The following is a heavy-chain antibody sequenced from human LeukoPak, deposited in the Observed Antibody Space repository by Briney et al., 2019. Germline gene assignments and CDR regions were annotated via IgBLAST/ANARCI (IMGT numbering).Heavy chain of an antibody. D-gene: IGHD1-26*01. CDR2: IYTTGST. V-gene: IGHV4-61*02. J-gene: IGHJ4*01. CDR1: GGSISSDNYY. Sequence: SETLSLTCTVSGGSISSDNYYWSWIRQPAGKGLEWIGRIYTTGSTNYNPSLKSRVTISIDTSKNQFSLKLNSVTAADTAVYYCARDSTLGGSYIFDYWGQGTLVTVSS. CDR3: ARDSTLGGSYIFDY.